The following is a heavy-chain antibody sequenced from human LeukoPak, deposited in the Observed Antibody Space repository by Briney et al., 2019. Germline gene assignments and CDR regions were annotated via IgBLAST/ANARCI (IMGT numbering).Heavy chain of an antibody. CDR1: GGSISSSSYY. Sequence: AETLSLTCTVSGGSISSSSYYWGWIRQPPGKGLEWIGSIYYSGSTYYNPSRKSRSTISVDPSKNPFSLQLSSVTAADTAVYYCARQSPPHKHDYWGQGTLDTVSS. V-gene: IGHV4-39*01. CDR2: IYYSGST. J-gene: IGHJ4*02. CDR3: ARQSPPHKHDY.